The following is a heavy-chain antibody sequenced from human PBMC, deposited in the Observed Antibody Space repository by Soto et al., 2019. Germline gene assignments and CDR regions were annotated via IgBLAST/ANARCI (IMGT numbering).Heavy chain of an antibody. V-gene: IGHV4-34*01. CDR3: AREAQGWFDP. CDR1: GGSFSGYY. Sequence: SETLSLTCAVYGGSFSGYYWSWIRQPPGKGLEWIGEINHSGSTNYNPSLKSRVTISVDTSKNQFSLKLSSVTAADTAVYYCAREAQGWFDPWGQGTLVTV. CDR2: INHSGST. J-gene: IGHJ5*02.